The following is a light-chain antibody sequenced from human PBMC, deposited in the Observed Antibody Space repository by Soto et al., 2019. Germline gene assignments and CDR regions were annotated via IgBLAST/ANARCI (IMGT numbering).Light chain of an antibody. Sequence: DIQMTQSPSSVSASVGDRVTITCRASQDIGSWLAWFQQKPGKAPNLLIYAASSLQSGVPSRFGGSGFGTDFTLTISSLQAEDFATYFCQQSNSYPFTFGPGTKVDV. CDR1: QDIGSW. J-gene: IGKJ3*01. CDR2: AAS. CDR3: QQSNSYPFT. V-gene: IGKV1-12*01.